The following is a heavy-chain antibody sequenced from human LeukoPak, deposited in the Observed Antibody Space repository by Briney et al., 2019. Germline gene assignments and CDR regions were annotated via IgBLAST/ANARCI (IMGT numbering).Heavy chain of an antibody. Sequence: GGSLGLSCAASGFTFTDWMTWVRQVPGKGLEWVANIKKDGSEKNYLDSVKGRFTISRDNAKNTLYLQMNSLRADDTAMYYCTGDWDHYGFDSWGQGTLVTVSS. J-gene: IGHJ5*01. CDR2: IKKDGSEK. CDR1: GFTFTDW. CDR3: TGDWDHYGFDS. D-gene: IGHD3-16*01. V-gene: IGHV3-7*01.